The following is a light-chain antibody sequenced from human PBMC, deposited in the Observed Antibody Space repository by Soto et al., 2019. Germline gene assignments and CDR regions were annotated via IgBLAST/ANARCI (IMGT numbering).Light chain of an antibody. V-gene: IGKV3D-20*02. CDR2: GAS. CDR3: QQRSNWPPIT. Sequence: EIVLTQSPGTLSLSPGKRATLSCRAIQSISSSYLAWYQQRPGQAPRLLIYGASSRATGIPDRFSGSGSGTDFTLTISSLEPGDFAVYYCQQRSNWPPITFGQGTRLEIK. J-gene: IGKJ5*01. CDR1: QSISSSY.